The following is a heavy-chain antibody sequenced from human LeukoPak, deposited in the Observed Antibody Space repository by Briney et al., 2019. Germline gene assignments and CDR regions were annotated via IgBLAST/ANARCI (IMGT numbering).Heavy chain of an antibody. CDR3: ATDLAGWELLGY. CDR1: GFTFSSYE. V-gene: IGHV3-48*03. CDR2: ISSSGSTI. Sequence: GGSLTLYCAASGFTFSSYEMNWVRQAPGKGLEWVSYISSSGSTIYYADSVKGRFTISRDNAKNSLYLQMNSLRAEDTAVYYCATDLAGWELLGYWGQGTLVTVSS. D-gene: IGHD1-26*01. J-gene: IGHJ4*02.